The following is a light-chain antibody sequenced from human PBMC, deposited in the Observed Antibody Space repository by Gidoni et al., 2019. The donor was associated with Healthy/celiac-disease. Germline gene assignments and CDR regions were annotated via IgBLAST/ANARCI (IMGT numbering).Light chain of an antibody. Sequence: EIVMTQSPATRSVSPGERATLSCRASQSVSSNLAWYQQKPGPAPRLLIYGASTLPTGIPARFSCSGSGTEFTLTISSLQSEDFAVYYCQQYYNWPFTFGGGTKVEIK. J-gene: IGKJ4*01. CDR3: QQYYNWPFT. CDR1: QSVSSN. V-gene: IGKV3-15*01. CDR2: GAS.